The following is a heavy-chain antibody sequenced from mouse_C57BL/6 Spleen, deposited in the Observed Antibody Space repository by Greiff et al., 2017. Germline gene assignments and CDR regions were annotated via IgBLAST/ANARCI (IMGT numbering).Heavy chain of an antibody. V-gene: IGHV1-61*01. CDR2: IYPSDSET. Sequence: QVQLQQSGAELVRPGSSVKLSCKASGYTFTSYWMDWVKQRPGQGLEWIGNIYPSDSETHYNQKFKDKATLTVDKSSSTAYMQLSSLTSEDSAVYYCARRSRYYYGSSPYWYFDVWGTGTTVTVSS. J-gene: IGHJ1*03. CDR1: GYTFTSYW. D-gene: IGHD1-1*01. CDR3: ARRSRYYYGSSPYWYFDV.